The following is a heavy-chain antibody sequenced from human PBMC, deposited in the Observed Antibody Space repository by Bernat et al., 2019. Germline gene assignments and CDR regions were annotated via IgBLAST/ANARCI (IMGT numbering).Heavy chain of an antibody. CDR2: ISSSSSYT. J-gene: IGHJ6*03. Sequence: QVQLVESGGGSVKPGGSLRLSCAASGFTFSDYYMSWIRQAPGKGLDWVSYISSSSSYTNYADSVKGRFTISRNNAKNSLYLRMSSLRAEDPAVYYCARGTSASAPCMDVWGRGTTVTVSS. V-gene: IGHV3-11*05. CDR1: GFTFSDYY. CDR3: ARGTSASAPCMDV.